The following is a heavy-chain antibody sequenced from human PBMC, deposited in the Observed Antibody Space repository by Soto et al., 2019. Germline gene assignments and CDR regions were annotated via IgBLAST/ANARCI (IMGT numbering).Heavy chain of an antibody. CDR2: IYYSGST. CDR1: GGSISSYY. J-gene: IGHJ4*02. CDR3: ARAPIMITFGGVIAPDAKFDY. D-gene: IGHD3-16*02. Sequence: QVQLQESGPGLVKPSETLSLTCTVSGGSISSYYWSWIRQPPGKGLEWIGYIYYSGSTNYNPSLKSRVTISVDTSKTQFSLKLSSVTAADTAVYYCARAPIMITFGGVIAPDAKFDYWGQGTLVTVSS. V-gene: IGHV4-59*01.